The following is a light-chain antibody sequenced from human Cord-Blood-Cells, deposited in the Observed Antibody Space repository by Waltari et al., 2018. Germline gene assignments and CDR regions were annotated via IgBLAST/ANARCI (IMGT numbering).Light chain of an antibody. CDR1: STAVGGYTS. V-gene: IGLV2-14*01. J-gene: IGLJ1*01. CDR3: SSYTGSSTYV. CDR2: DVS. Sequence: QSALPQPASDSGSPGLSITTSCTETSTAVGGYTSVSWYQQHPGKAPKLMIYDVSNRPSGVSNRFSGSKSGNTASLTISGLQAEDEADYYCSSYTGSSTYVFGTGTKVTVL.